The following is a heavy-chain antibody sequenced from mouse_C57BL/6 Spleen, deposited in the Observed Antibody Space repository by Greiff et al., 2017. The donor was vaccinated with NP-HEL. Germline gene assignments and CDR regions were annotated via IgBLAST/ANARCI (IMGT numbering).Heavy chain of an antibody. J-gene: IGHJ3*01. D-gene: IGHD2-4*01. Sequence: EVHLVESGEGLVKPGGSLKLSCAASGFTFSSYAMSWVRQTPEKRLEWVAYISSGGDYIYYADTVKGRFTISRDNARNTLYLQMSSLKSEDTAMYYCTREALYDYDKAWFAYWGQGTLVTVSA. V-gene: IGHV5-9-1*02. CDR3: TREALYDYDKAWFAY. CDR2: ISSGGDYI. CDR1: GFTFSSYA.